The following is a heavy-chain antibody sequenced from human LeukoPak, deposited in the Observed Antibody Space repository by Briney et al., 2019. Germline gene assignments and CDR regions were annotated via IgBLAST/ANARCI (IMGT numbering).Heavy chain of an antibody. J-gene: IGHJ6*02. CDR3: AKDVHSSSWYGLPGNYGMDV. CDR2: ISGSGGST. CDR1: GFTFSSYA. V-gene: IGHV3-23*01. Sequence: PGGSLRLSCAASGFTFSSYAMSWVRQAPGKGLEWVSAISGSGGSTYYADSVKGRFTISRDNSKNTLYLQMNSLRAEDTAVYYCAKDVHSSSWYGLPGNYGMDVWGQGTTVTVSS. D-gene: IGHD6-13*01.